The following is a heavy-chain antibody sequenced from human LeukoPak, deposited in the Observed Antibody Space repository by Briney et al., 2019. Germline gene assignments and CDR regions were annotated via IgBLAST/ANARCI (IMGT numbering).Heavy chain of an antibody. V-gene: IGHV4-34*01. Sequence: SETLSLTCAVYGGSFSGYYWSWIRQPPGKGLEWIGEINHSGSTNYDPSLKSRVTISVDTSKNQFSLKLSSVTAADTAVYYCARNSRYLFYYYYYMDVWGKGTTVTVSS. CDR2: INHSGST. CDR1: GGSFSGYY. CDR3: ARNSRYLFYYYYYMDV. J-gene: IGHJ6*03. D-gene: IGHD2-2*01.